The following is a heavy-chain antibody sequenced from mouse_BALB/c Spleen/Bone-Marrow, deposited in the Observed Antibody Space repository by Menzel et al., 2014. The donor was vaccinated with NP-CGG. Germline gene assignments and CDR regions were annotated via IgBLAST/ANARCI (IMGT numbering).Heavy chain of an antibody. CDR2: INPINGDT. Sequence: EVQLQQSGPELEKPGASVKMSCKASGYIFTDYYMKWVSHGKSLEWIGDINPINGDTFYNQKFKGEATLTVDRSSSTAYMQLDSLTSEDSAVYYCAMGVRLYWYFDVWGAGTTVTVSS. V-gene: IGHV1-26*01. D-gene: IGHD2-3*01. CDR3: AMGVRLYWYFDV. J-gene: IGHJ1*01. CDR1: GYIFTDYY.